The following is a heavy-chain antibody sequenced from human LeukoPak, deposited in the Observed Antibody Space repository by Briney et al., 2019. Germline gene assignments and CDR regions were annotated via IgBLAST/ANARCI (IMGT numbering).Heavy chain of an antibody. D-gene: IGHD6-13*01. V-gene: IGHV4-59*01. CDR3: ARGIIAAAGIRFDP. J-gene: IGHJ5*02. CDR1: GGSISSYY. Sequence: SETLSLTCTVSGGSISSYYWSWIRQPPGKGLEWIGYIYYSGSTNYNPSLKSRVTISVDTSKNQFSLKLSSVTAADTAVYYCARGIIAAAGIRFDPWGQGTLVTVSS. CDR2: IYYSGST.